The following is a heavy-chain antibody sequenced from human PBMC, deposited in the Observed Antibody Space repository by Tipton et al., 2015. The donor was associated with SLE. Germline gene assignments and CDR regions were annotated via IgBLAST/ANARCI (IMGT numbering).Heavy chain of an antibody. Sequence: TLSLTCTVSDGSISSSNYYWGWIRQPPGKGLEWIGSIFYTGSTYYNPSLKSRVTISVDTSKNQFSLKLSSVTAADTAVYYCARDHLPGGYYYYMDVWGKGTTVTVSS. J-gene: IGHJ6*03. CDR3: ARDHLPGGYYYYMDV. D-gene: IGHD3-10*01. V-gene: IGHV4-39*07. CDR2: IFYTGST. CDR1: DGSISSSNYY.